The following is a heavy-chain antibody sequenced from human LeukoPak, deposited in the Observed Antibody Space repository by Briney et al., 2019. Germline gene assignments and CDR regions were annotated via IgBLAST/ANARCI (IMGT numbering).Heavy chain of an antibody. CDR1: GFTFSDYY. D-gene: IGHD6-6*01. Sequence: GGSLRLSCAASGFTFSDYYMSWIRQAPGKGLEWVANIKQDGSEKYYVDSVKGRFTISRDNAKNSLYLQMNSLRAEDTAVYYCARDFSGSSSSSYYYYYMDVWGKGTTVTVSS. CDR3: ARDFSGSSSSSYYYYYMDV. J-gene: IGHJ6*03. CDR2: IKQDGSEK. V-gene: IGHV3-7*01.